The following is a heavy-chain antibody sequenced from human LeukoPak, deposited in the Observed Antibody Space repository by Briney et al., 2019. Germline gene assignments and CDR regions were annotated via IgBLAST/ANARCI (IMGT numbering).Heavy chain of an antibody. CDR2: IIPIFGTA. V-gene: IGHV1-69*13. Sequence: SVKVSRKASGGTFSSYAISWVRQAPGQGLEWMGGIIPIFGTANYAQKFQGRVTITADESTSTAYMELSSLRSEDTAVYYCARVDYYGSGSYHNHYYYYMDVWGKGTTVTISS. CDR1: GGTFSSYA. CDR3: ARVDYYGSGSYHNHYYYYMDV. D-gene: IGHD3-10*01. J-gene: IGHJ6*03.